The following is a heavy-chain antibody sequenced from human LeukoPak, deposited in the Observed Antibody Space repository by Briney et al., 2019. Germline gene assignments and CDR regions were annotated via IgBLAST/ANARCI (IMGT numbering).Heavy chain of an antibody. CDR3: ARGLSGPYYYYYMDV. J-gene: IGHJ6*03. D-gene: IGHD2-15*01. Sequence: ASVKVSCKASGYTFISYGISWVRQAPGQGLEWMGWISTYNGKTNYAQKLQGRVTMTRDTSISTAYMEMSRLRSDDTAVYYCARGLSGPYYYYYMDVWGKGTSVTVSS. CDR1: GYTFISYG. CDR2: ISTYNGKT. V-gene: IGHV1-18*01.